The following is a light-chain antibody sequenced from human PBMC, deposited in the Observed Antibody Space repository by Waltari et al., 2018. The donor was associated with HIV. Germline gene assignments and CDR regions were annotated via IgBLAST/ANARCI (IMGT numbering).Light chain of an antibody. V-gene: IGLV1-40*01. Sequence: QSVLTQPPSVSGAPGQGGPISCSGGSSNIASGYDVHWYQQFPGTAPKVLIYANTSRPTGVPDRFSGCKSGYSASLVITGLQAEDDGEYYCQSYDSSLSGWVSGGGTKLTGL. CDR3: QSYDSSLSGWV. J-gene: IGLJ3*02. CDR2: ANT. CDR1: SSNIASGYD.